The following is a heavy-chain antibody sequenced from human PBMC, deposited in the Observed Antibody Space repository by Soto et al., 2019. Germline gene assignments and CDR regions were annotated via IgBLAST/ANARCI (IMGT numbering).Heavy chain of an antibody. CDR1: GGSITGYH. CDR3: ASYIEGGGGRGY. CDR2: THGSGIT. V-gene: IGHV4-59*01. Sequence: QVQLQESGPGLVKPSETLSLTCTVSGGSITGYHWSWIRQPPGKGLEWIGYTHGSGITNYNPSLQSRGTISVDTSKNHFSLKLSSVTASATAVYYCASYIEGGGGRGYWGQGHLLTVSS. J-gene: IGHJ4*02. D-gene: IGHD1-26*01.